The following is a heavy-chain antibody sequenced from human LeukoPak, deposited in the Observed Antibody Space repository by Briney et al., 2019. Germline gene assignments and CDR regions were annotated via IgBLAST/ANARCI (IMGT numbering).Heavy chain of an antibody. CDR3: ARENTVTPYYFDY. D-gene: IGHD4-17*01. J-gene: IGHJ4*02. CDR2: IIPIFGTA. V-gene: IGHV1-69*05. Sequence: SVKVSSKASGGTFSSYAISWVRQAPGQGLGWMGRIIPIFGTANYAQKFQGRVTITTDESTSTAYMELSSLRSEDTAVYYCARENTVTPYYFDYWGQGTLVTVSS. CDR1: GGTFSSYA.